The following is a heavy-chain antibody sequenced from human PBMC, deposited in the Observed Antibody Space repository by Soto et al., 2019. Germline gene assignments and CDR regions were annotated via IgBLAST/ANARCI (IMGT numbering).Heavy chain of an antibody. CDR2: IYHSGST. V-gene: IGHV4-59*12. J-gene: IGHJ3*02. CDR3: AREGASTSYAFDI. D-gene: IGHD2-2*01. CDR1: GGSISSYY. Sequence: SETLSLTCTVSGGSISSYYWSWIRQPPGKGLEWIGVIYHSGSTNSNVSLKSRVTISIDTSKNQFSLKLSSVTAEDTAVYYCAREGASTSYAFDIWGQGTMVTVSS.